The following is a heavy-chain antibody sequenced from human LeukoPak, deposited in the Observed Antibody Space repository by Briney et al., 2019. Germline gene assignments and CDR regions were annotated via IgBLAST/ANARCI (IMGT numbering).Heavy chain of an antibody. CDR2: IKQDGSEK. D-gene: IGHD1-26*01. CDR3: ARVAKGNSGSYFDY. CDR1: GFTFSSYW. J-gene: IGHJ4*02. Sequence: PGGSLRLSCAASGFTFSSYWMSWVRQAPGKGLEWVANIKQDGSEKYYVDSVKGRFTISRDNAKNSPYLQMNSLRAEDTAVYYCARVAKGNSGSYFDYWGQGTLVTVSS. V-gene: IGHV3-7*01.